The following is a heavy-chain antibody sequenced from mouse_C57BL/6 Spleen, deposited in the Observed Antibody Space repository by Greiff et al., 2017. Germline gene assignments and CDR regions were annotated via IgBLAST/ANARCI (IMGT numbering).Heavy chain of an antibody. CDR2: IYPGDGDT. Sequence: QVQLQQSGAELVKPGASVKISCKASGYAFSSYWMNWVKQRPGKGLEWIGQIYPGDGDTNYNGKFKGKATLTADKSSSTAYMQLSSLTSEDSAVYFCARDGQLRLQGFAYWGQGTLVTVSA. CDR1: GYAFSSYW. J-gene: IGHJ3*01. V-gene: IGHV1-80*01. CDR3: ARDGQLRLQGFAY. D-gene: IGHD3-2*02.